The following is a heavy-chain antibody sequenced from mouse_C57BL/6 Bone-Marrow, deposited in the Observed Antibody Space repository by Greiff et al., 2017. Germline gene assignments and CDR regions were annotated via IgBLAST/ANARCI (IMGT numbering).Heavy chain of an antibody. CDR1: GYTFTSYW. V-gene: IGHV1-52*01. J-gene: IGHJ4*01. D-gene: IGHD1-1*01. CDR3: ARKRGGSPYAMDY. Sequence: QVQLKESGAELVRPGSSVKLSCKASGYTFTSYWMHWVKQRPIQGLEWIGNIDPSDSETHYNQKFKDKATLTVDKSSSTAYMQLSSLTSEDSAVYYCARKRGGSPYAMDYWGQGTSVTVSS. CDR2: IDPSDSET.